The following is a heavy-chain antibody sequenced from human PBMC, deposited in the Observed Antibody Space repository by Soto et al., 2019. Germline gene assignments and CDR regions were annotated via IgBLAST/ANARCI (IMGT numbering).Heavy chain of an antibody. Sequence: SETLSLSCTVSGGSISTYYWSWIRQPPGKGLDWIGYIYYSGSTNYNPSLKSRVTISVDTSKNQFSLKLSSVAAADTAVYYCARAARGYSYGPYDYWGQGTVVIVSS. CDR1: GGSISTYY. CDR3: ARAARGYSYGPYDY. D-gene: IGHD5-18*01. CDR2: IYYSGST. V-gene: IGHV4-59*01. J-gene: IGHJ4*02.